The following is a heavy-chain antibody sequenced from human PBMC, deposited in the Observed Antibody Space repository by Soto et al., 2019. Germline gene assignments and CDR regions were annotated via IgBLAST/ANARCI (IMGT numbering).Heavy chain of an antibody. CDR1: GFPFSYYS. CDR3: TNTQTYPIGWRVFDY. D-gene: IGHD6-19*01. CDR2: ITGSGDVI. Sequence: GESLRLSCAASGFPFSYYSMSWVRQAPGKGLEWVAAITGSGDVIYYADSVKGRFTISRDNAKNSLYLQMNSLGAEDTAVYYCTNTQTYPIGWRVFDYWGQGTLVTVSS. J-gene: IGHJ4*02. V-gene: IGHV3-23*01.